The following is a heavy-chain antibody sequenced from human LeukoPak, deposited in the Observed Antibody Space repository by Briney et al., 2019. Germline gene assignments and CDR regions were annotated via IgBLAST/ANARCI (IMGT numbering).Heavy chain of an antibody. CDR3: VRHSGSGSYCNLDH. Sequence: GGSLRLSCAVSGFTFSTYAMNWVRQTPGKGLEWVASISSTSTYIHYADSLEGRFTISRDNAKNSLFLQMNSLRAEDTAVYSCVRHSGSGSYCNLDHWGQGTLVTVSS. J-gene: IGHJ4*02. V-gene: IGHV3-21*06. CDR1: GFTFSTYA. CDR2: ISSTSTYI. D-gene: IGHD3-10*01.